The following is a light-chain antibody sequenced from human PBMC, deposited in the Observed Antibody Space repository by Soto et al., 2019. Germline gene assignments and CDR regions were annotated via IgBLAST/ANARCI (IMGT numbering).Light chain of an antibody. CDR2: GAS. CDR3: PQYGSSPRVT. J-gene: IGKJ3*01. V-gene: IGKV3-20*01. CDR1: QSVSSSY. Sequence: EIVLTQSPGTLSLSPGERATLSCRASQSVSSSYLAWYQQKPGQAPRLLIYGASSRATGIPDRFSGSGSGTDFTLTISRLGPQDFAVYYCPQYGSSPRVTFGPGTKVDIK.